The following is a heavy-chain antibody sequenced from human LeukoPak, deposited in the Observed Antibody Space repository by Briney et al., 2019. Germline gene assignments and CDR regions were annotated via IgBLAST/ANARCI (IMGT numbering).Heavy chain of an antibody. CDR1: GLTLSGHW. CDR2: IKQEGSEK. J-gene: IGHJ6*02. V-gene: IGHV3-7*01. D-gene: IGHD6-13*01. CDR3: VRDRHDPWYSSSWHYGMDV. Sequence: GGSLRLSCAASGLTLSGHWMSWVRQAPGKGLEWVANIKQEGSEKYYVDSVKGRFTISRDNAKNSLYLQTNSLRAEDTAVYFCVRDRHDPWYSSSWHYGMDVWGQGTTVTVSS.